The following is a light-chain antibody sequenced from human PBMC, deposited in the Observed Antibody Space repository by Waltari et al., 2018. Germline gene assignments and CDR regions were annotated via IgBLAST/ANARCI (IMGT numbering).Light chain of an antibody. CDR2: DAS. V-gene: IGKV3-11*01. CDR3: QQRHDWPLN. J-gene: IGKJ4*01. CDR1: QSVRSY. Sequence: EILLTQSPVTLSVSPGERATLSCKASQSVRSYLAWDQQKPGQAPRLLVYDASNRASGIPARFSGSGSGTGFTLTISNVEPEDFAVYYCQQRHDWPLNFGGGSKLEI.